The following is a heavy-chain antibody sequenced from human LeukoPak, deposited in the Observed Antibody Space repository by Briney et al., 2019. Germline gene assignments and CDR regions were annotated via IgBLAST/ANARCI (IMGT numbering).Heavy chain of an antibody. V-gene: IGHV4-39*07. Sequence: PSETLSLTCTVSGGSISSSSYYWGWIRQPPGKGLEWIGSIYYSGSTYYNPSLKSRVTISVDTSKNQFSLKLSSVTAADTAVYYCARAGGSGLIDYWGQGTLVTVSS. D-gene: IGHD6-19*01. CDR1: GGSISSSSYY. CDR2: IYYSGST. J-gene: IGHJ4*02. CDR3: ARAGGSGLIDY.